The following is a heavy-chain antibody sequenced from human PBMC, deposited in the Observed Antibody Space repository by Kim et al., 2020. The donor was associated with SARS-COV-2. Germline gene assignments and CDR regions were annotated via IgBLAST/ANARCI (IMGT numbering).Heavy chain of an antibody. D-gene: IGHD2-2*01. Sequence: YHPNLTSRVTISVDTSNNRFSLRLSSVTAADTAVYYCARGARSTTEFDSWGQGTLVTVSS. V-gene: IGHV4-39*01. CDR3: ARGARSTTEFDS. J-gene: IGHJ4*02.